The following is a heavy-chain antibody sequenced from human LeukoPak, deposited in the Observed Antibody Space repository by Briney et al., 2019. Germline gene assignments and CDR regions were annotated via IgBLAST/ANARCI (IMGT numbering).Heavy chain of an antibody. CDR3: ARGSGYLDY. CDR1: GFTFGSYT. CDR2: ITASSSYL. J-gene: IGHJ4*02. V-gene: IGHV3-21*01. Sequence: GGSLRLSCAASGFTFGSYTMNWVRQAPGKGLEWVSSITASSSYLYYADSLRGRFTISRDHAKNSLYLQMNSLRAEDTAVYYCARGSGYLDYWGQGTLVTVPS. D-gene: IGHD2-15*01.